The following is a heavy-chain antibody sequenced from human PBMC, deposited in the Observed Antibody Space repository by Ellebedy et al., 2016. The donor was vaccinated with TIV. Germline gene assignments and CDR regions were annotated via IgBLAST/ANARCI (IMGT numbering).Heavy chain of an antibody. CDR3: ARDPRRYCSSTSCSHYFDY. V-gene: IGHV1-18*01. D-gene: IGHD2-2*01. CDR2: ISAYNGNT. J-gene: IGHJ4*02. Sequence: ASVKVSCXASGYTFTSYGISWVRQAPGQGLEWMGWISAYNGNTNYAQKLQGRVTMTTDTSTSTAYMELRSLRSDDTVVYYCARDPRRYCSSTSCSHYFDYWGQGTLVTVSS. CDR1: GYTFTSYG.